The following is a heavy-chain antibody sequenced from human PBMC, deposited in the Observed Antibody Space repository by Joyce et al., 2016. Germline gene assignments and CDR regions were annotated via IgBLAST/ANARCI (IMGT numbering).Heavy chain of an antibody. CDR1: GYSFSRYR. CDR2: INPSDSET. V-gene: IGHV5-51*01. CDR3: ARLYGNNYFDN. J-gene: IGHJ4*02. Sequence: EVHLVQSGPEVKKPGESLKISCKGSGYSFSRYRIGWVCQMPGKGLEWMGIINPSDSETAYSSPFRGQVTISADKSIATAYLRLSGLKASDTAMYYCARLYGNNYFDNWGQGTLVTVSS. D-gene: IGHD1/OR15-1a*01.